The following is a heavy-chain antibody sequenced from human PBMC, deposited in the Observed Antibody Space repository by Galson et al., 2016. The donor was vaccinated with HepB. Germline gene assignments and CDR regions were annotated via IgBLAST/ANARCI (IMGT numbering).Heavy chain of an antibody. CDR1: GFVFSAYW. CDR2: INQDGNGR. Sequence: SLRLSCAASGFVFSAYWLSWVRQSPGKGLEWVDSINQDGNGRYYVDSAKGRFIISRDNARTSLSLQMHSLRVDDTSIYYCVSGYTSGIWGPGTMVIVSS. CDR3: VSGYTSGI. D-gene: IGHD6-25*01. J-gene: IGHJ3*02. V-gene: IGHV3-7*01.